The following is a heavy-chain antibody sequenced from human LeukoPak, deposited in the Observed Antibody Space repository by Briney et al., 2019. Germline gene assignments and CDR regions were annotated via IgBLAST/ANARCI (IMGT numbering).Heavy chain of an antibody. V-gene: IGHV3-74*01. CDR1: GFTFSSYW. CDR2: INGDGTTT. CDR3: ARWVQMAWFDP. Sequence: PGGSLRLACAASGFTFSSYWMYWFRQASGKGLVWVSRINGDGTTTNYADSVKGRFTISRDNAKNTLYLQMNSLRAEDTDVYYCARWVQMAWFDPWGQGTLVTVSS. J-gene: IGHJ5*02. D-gene: IGHD2-8*01.